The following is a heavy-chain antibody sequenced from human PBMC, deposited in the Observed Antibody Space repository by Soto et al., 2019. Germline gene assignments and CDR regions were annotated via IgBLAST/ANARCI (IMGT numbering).Heavy chain of an antibody. V-gene: IGHV3-23*01. CDR1: GFTFNSHA. D-gene: IGHD6-25*01. CDR3: AKSAASEDDYFYYGLDV. J-gene: IGHJ6*02. Sequence: LRLSCAASGFTFNSHAMSWVRQAPGKGLEWLSAISGSGGKTFYSDSVKGRFTTYRDNSKNTLFLQINSLRAEDTALYYCAKSAASEDDYFYYGLDVWGQGTTVTVSS. CDR2: ISGSGGKT.